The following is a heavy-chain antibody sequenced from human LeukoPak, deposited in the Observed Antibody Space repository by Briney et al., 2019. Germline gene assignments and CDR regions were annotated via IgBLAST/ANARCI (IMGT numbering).Heavy chain of an antibody. CDR3: ARGQHRWDYSHNLMSF. D-gene: IGHD4-11*01. V-gene: IGHV3-30*04. J-gene: IGHJ3*01. CDR1: GFTFKSYA. Sequence: GGSLRLSCAAYGFTFKSYAMHWVRQAPGKGLEWVAVISFDGSDDYYADSVKGRFTISRDNSKNTLNLQMNSLRADDTAVYYCARGQHRWDYSHNLMSFWGQGTLVTVSS. CDR2: ISFDGSDD.